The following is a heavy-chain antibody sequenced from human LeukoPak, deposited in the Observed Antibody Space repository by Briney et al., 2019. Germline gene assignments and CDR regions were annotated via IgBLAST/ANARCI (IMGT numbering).Heavy chain of an antibody. D-gene: IGHD6-13*01. V-gene: IGHV3-74*01. CDR1: GFTFTSYW. CDR3: AAGGSWYYNY. CDR2: INSDGSST. J-gene: IGHJ4*02. Sequence: PGGSLRLSCAASGFTFTSYWMHWVRQAPGKGLVWVSRINSDGSSTNYADSVKGRFTISRDNAKNSLYLQMDSLRAEDTAVYYCAAGGSWYYNYWGQGTLVTVSS.